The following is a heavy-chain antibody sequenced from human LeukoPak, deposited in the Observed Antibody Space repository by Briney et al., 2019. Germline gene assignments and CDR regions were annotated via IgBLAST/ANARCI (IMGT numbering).Heavy chain of an antibody. D-gene: IGHD2-8*01. Sequence: SETLSLTCAVYGGSLNGHYWSWIRQPPGKGLEWIGEGSESGGTKFNPSLKSRVTISADTSKNQFSLKLNSVTAADTAVYYCAKDTRVCSYGHLDQWGQGTLVTVSS. CDR2: GSESGGT. J-gene: IGHJ4*02. CDR3: AKDTRVCSYGHLDQ. CDR1: GGSLNGHY. V-gene: IGHV4-34*01.